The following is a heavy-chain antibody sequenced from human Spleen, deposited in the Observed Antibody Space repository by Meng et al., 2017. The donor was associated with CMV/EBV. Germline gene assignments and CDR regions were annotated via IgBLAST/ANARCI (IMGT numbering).Heavy chain of an antibody. D-gene: IGHD3-10*01. CDR3: AKDLYPHYYGPGNYGLAV. V-gene: IGHV3-23*01. CDR2: SSGSGDTT. CDR1: GFTFSSHG. J-gene: IGHJ6*02. Sequence: GESLKISCADSGFTFSSHGMSWVRQAPGKGLEWVSESSGSGDTTFYADPVKGRFTISRDNSKSTLYPQLNSLRGEDTAVYYCAKDLYPHYYGPGNYGLAVWGQGTTVTVSS.